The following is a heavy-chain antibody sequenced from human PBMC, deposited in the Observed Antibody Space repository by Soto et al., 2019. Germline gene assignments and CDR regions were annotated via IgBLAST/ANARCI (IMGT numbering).Heavy chain of an antibody. CDR3: ARHGITIFGVVMRDYYYGMDV. Sequence: SSETLSLTCTVSGGSISSSSYYWGWIRQPPGKGLEWIGSIYYSGSTYYNPSLKSRVTISVDTSKNQFSLKLSSVTAADTAVYYCARHGITIFGVVMRDYYYGMDVWGQGTTVTVS. J-gene: IGHJ6*02. CDR1: GGSISSSSYY. V-gene: IGHV4-39*01. CDR2: IYYSGST. D-gene: IGHD3-3*01.